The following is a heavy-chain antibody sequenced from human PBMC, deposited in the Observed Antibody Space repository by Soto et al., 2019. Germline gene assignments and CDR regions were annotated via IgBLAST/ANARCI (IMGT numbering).Heavy chain of an antibody. J-gene: IGHJ5*02. D-gene: IGHD1-1*01. CDR1: GFTFSHYA. Sequence: QVQLVESGGGVVQPGRSLRLSCAASGFTFSHYAMHWVRQVPGKGLEWVTFISYDGSNKYYADSVKGRFTVSRDNSKNTLYLHMNSLRTQDTAVYYCARDKSPYIFTWTNNWFDTWGQGTLVTVSS. CDR2: ISYDGSNK. CDR3: ARDKSPYIFTWTNNWFDT. V-gene: IGHV3-30-3*01.